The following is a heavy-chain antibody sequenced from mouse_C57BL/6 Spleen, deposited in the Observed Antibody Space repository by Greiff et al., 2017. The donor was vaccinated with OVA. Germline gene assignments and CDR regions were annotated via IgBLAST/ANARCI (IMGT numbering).Heavy chain of an antibody. Sequence: QVQLQQPGAELVMPGASVKLSCKASGYTFTSYWMHWVKQRPGQGLEWIGEIDPSDSYTNYNQKFKGKSTLTVDKSSSTAYMQLSSLTSEDSAVYYCARSDLAGTSSFAYWGQGTLVTVSA. J-gene: IGHJ3*01. CDR2: IDPSDSYT. D-gene: IGHD4-1*01. CDR3: ARSDLAGTSSFAY. CDR1: GYTFTSYW. V-gene: IGHV1-69*01.